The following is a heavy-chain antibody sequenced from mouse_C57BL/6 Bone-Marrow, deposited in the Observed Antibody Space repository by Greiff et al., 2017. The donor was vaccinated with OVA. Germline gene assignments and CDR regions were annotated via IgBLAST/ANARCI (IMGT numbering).Heavy chain of an antibody. D-gene: IGHD2-3*01. CDR1: GYTFTSYW. CDR2: IDPNSGGT. V-gene: IGHV1-72*01. CDR3: ARWLLPPPIYAMDY. Sequence: VKLQESGAELVKPGASVKLSCKASGYTFTSYWMHWVKQRPGRGLEWIGRIDPNSGGTKYNEKFKSKATLTVDKPSSTAYMQLSSLTSEDSAVYYCARWLLPPPIYAMDYWGQGTSVTVSS. J-gene: IGHJ4*01.